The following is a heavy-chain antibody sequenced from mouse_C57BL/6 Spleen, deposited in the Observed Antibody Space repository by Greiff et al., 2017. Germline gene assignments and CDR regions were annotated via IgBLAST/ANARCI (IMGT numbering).Heavy chain of an antibody. Sequence: VQLQQSGPVLVKPGASVKMSCKASGYTFTDYYMNWVKQSHGKSLEWIGVINPYNGGTSYNQKFKGKATLTVDKSSSTAYMELNSLTSEDSAVYYCARGLSTVVADYWGQGTTLTVSS. CDR2: INPYNGGT. D-gene: IGHD1-1*01. J-gene: IGHJ2*01. CDR1: GYTFTDYY. V-gene: IGHV1-19*01. CDR3: ARGLSTVVADY.